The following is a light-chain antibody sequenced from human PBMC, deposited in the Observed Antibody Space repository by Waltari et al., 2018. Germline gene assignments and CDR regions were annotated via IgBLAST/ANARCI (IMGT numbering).Light chain of an antibody. V-gene: IGKV3-20*01. J-gene: IGKJ1*01. Sequence: EIVLTQSPGTRSLSPGERATLSCRASPSVRKYLAWYQQRPGQAPRLLIYDASTRATGIPDRFSGSGFGTDFSLTISRLEPEDFAVYYCQKYESLPATFGQGTKVEIK. CDR1: PSVRKY. CDR2: DAS. CDR3: QKYESLPAT.